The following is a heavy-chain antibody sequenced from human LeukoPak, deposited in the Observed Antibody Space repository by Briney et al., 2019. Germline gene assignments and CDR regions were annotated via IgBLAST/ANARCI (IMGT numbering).Heavy chain of an antibody. D-gene: IGHD6-13*01. J-gene: IGHJ4*02. CDR2: INHSGST. Sequence: SETLSLTCAVYGGSFSGYYWSWIRQPPGKGLEWIGEINHSGSTNYNPSLKSRVTISVDTSKNQFSLKLSSVTAADTAVYYCAGYGIAAAGTVLDYWGQGTLVTVSS. CDR1: GGSFSGYY. V-gene: IGHV4-34*01. CDR3: AGYGIAAAGTVLDY.